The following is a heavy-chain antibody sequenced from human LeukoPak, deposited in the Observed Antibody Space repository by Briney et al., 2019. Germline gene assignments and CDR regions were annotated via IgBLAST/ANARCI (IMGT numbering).Heavy chain of an antibody. CDR2: IKQDGSEK. CDR3: ARENDSSGYSDY. V-gene: IGHV3-7*01. J-gene: IGHJ4*02. CDR1: GFTFSSYA. D-gene: IGHD3-22*01. Sequence: GGSLRLSCAASGFTFSSYAMSWVRQAPGKGLEWVANIKQDGSEKYYVDSVKGRFTISRDNAKNSLYLQMNSLRAEDTAVYYCARENDSSGYSDYWGQGTLVTVSS.